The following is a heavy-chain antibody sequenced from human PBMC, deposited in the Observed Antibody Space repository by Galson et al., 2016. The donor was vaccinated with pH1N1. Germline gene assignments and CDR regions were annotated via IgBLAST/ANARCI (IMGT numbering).Heavy chain of an antibody. V-gene: IGHV4-30-4*01. J-gene: IGHJ6*02. CDR3: ARGEGIRYYYSGMDA. D-gene: IGHD3-16*01. CDR1: GGSMNSADYY. Sequence: LSLTCTVSGGSMNSADYYWRWIRQPPGKGLEWIGYIYYSGTTYFSPSLKSRLSMSVDMSNNQFSLTLNSVTAADTAVYYCARGEGIRYYYSGMDAWGQGTKVTVFS. CDR2: IYYSGTT.